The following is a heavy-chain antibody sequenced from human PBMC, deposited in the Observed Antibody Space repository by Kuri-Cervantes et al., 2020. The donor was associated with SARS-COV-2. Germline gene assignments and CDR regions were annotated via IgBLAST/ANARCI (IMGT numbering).Heavy chain of an antibody. J-gene: IGHJ4*02. CDR3: ARLFRLVMDY. CDR2: IWYDGSNK. CDR1: GFTFSSYG. Sequence: GESLKISCAASGFTFSSYGMHWVRQAPVKGLEWVAVIWYDGSNKYYADSVKGRFTISRDNSKNTLYLQMNSLRAEDTAVYYCARLFRLVMDYWGQGTLVTVSS. D-gene: IGHD3-9*01. V-gene: IGHV3-33*01.